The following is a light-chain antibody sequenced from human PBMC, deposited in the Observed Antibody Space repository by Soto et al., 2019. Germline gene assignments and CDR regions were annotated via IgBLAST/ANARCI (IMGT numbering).Light chain of an antibody. V-gene: IGKV3-20*01. Sequence: EIVLPQSPGTLSLSPGASATLSCRASQSVSSSYLAWYQQKPGQAPRLLIYGASSRATGIPDRFSGSGSGTDFTLTISRLEPEDFAVYYCQQYGSLLTVGGGTKVDIK. J-gene: IGKJ4*01. CDR1: QSVSSSY. CDR3: QQYGSLLT. CDR2: GAS.